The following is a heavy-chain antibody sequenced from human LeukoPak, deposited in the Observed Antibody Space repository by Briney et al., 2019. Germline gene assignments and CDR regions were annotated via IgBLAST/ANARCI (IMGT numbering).Heavy chain of an antibody. V-gene: IGHV3-7*01. Sequence: GGSLRLSCEGSGFSFSSYWMTWVRQLPGKGPEWVANIGQDESERYFADSVKGRFTISRDNAKKSVYLHMSSLRAEDTALYYCARLSAYYYGSYFYYYMDVWGKGTTVTVSS. CDR1: GFSFSSYW. CDR3: ARLSAYYYGSYFYYYMDV. J-gene: IGHJ6*03. D-gene: IGHD3-10*01. CDR2: IGQDESER.